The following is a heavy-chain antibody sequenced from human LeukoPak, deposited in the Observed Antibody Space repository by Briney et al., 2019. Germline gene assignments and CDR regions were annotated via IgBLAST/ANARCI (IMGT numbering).Heavy chain of an antibody. CDR3: ASGAVAPPFQH. CDR1: GFTFSSYS. D-gene: IGHD6-19*01. Sequence: GGSLRLSCAASGFTFSSYSMNWVRQAPGKGLEWVSSISSSSSYIYYADSVKDRFTISRDNAKNSLYLQMNSLRAEDTAVYYCASGAVAPPFQHWGQGTLVTVSS. CDR2: ISSSSSYI. J-gene: IGHJ1*01. V-gene: IGHV3-21*01.